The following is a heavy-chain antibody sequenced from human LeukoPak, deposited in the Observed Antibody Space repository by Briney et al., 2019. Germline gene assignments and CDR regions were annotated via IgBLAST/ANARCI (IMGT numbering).Heavy chain of an antibody. CDR3: ARDGRDAAYYYYMDV. CDR1: GGSISSYY. Sequence: PSETLSLTCTVSGGSISSYYWSWIRQPPGKGLEWIGYIYYSGSTNYNPSLKSRVTISVDTSKNQFSLKLSSVTAADTAVYYCARDGRDAAYYYYMDVRGKGTTVTVSS. V-gene: IGHV4-59*01. CDR2: IYYSGST. D-gene: IGHD2-15*01. J-gene: IGHJ6*03.